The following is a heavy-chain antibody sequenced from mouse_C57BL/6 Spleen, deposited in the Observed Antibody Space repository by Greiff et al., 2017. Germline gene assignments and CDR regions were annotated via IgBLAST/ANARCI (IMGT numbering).Heavy chain of an antibody. J-gene: IGHJ4*01. V-gene: IGHV2-2*01. Sequence: VQLQQSGPGLVQPSQSLSITCTVSGFSLTSYGVHWVRQSPGKGLEWLGVIWSGGSTDYNAAFISRLSISKDNSKSQVFFKMNSLQADDTAIYYCATLGLRRGNYAMDYWGQGTSVTVSS. CDR2: IWSGGST. CDR1: GFSLTSYG. D-gene: IGHD2-2*01. CDR3: ATLGLRRGNYAMDY.